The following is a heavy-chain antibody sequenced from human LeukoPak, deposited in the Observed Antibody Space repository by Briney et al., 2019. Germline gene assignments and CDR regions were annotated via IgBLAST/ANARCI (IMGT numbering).Heavy chain of an antibody. CDR3: ARAYSSGSPADY. Sequence: PSETLSLTCAVSGGSISSSNWWSWVRQPPGKGLEWIGEIYHSGSTSYNPSLKSRVTISVDKSKNQFSLKLSSVTAADTAVYYCARAYSSGSPADYWGQGTLVTVSS. CDR1: GGSISSSNW. CDR2: IYHSGST. V-gene: IGHV4-4*02. D-gene: IGHD6-19*01. J-gene: IGHJ4*02.